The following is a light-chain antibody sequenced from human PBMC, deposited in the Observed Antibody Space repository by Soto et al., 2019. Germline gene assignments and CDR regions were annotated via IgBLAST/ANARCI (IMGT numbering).Light chain of an antibody. CDR1: SSDVGGYSY. J-gene: IGLJ1*01. V-gene: IGLV2-11*01. Sequence: QSALTQPRSVSGPPGQSVTISCTGTSSDVGGYSYVSWYQQHPGKAPKLMIYDVTKRPSGVPDRFSGSKSGNTASLTISGLQAEDEADYSCCSYVDNYTFVFGTGTKVTVL. CDR3: CSYVDNYTFV. CDR2: DVT.